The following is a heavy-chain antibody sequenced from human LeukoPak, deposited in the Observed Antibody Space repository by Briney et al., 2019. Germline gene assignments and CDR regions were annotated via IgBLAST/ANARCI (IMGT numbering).Heavy chain of an antibody. CDR3: ARGRGIAL. Sequence: PGESLRLSCAASGFTFDNHWMNWVRQAPGKGLEWVANMVDDGNKKNYVDSVKGRFTISRDNVKSSLYLQMNSLRVEDAAVYYCARGRGIALWGQGTLVTVSS. J-gene: IGHJ4*02. CDR2: MVDDGNKK. D-gene: IGHD6-13*01. V-gene: IGHV3-7*01. CDR1: GFTFDNHW.